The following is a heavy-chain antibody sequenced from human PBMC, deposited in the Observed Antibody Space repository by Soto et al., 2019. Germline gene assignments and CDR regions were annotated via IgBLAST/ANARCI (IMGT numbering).Heavy chain of an antibody. J-gene: IGHJ4*02. CDR2: VNPRSGDT. D-gene: IGHD2-21*02. CDR1: GYTFINYY. CDR3: ARQLAYCGGDCFTEPIEY. Sequence: QAQLVQSGAEVKKPGASVKVSCKTSGYTFINYYIHWVRQAPGQGLEWMGWVNPRSGDTNYAQKFQGRVTMTRDTSISTAYTELSSLRSDDTAVFYCARQLAYCGGDCFTEPIEYWGQGTLVTVSS. V-gene: IGHV1-2*02.